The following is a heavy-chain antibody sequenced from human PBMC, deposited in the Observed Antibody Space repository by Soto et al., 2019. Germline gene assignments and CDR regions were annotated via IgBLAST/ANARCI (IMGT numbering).Heavy chain of an antibody. J-gene: IGHJ4*02. CDR1: GFTLSNLG. CDR3: AKESGGERYAAYFDL. V-gene: IGHV3-30*18. D-gene: IGHD2-21*01. CDR2: ISAGGTTK. Sequence: QVPLVESGGGVVQPGTSLRLACAASGFTLSNLGMQWVRQAPGKGLEWVAVISAGGTTKYYADSVKGRFTISSDNSKNTLFLQMNSLRTEDTAVYYCAKESGGERYAAYFDLWGQGTLVTVSA.